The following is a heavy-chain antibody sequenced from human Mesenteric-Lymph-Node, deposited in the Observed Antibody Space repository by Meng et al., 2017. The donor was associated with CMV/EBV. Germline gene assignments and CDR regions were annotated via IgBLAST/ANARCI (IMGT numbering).Heavy chain of an antibody. CDR2: INSHGSIT. Sequence: CAASGYNFSNFWMHWVRQAPGTGLVWVSRINSHGSITSYVDSVKGRFTISRDNAKNTLYLQMNSLRAEDTAVYYCAREKGGGSYFAGYWGQGTLVTVSS. J-gene: IGHJ4*02. D-gene: IGHD1-26*01. V-gene: IGHV3-74*01. CDR1: GYNFSNFW. CDR3: AREKGGGSYFAGY.